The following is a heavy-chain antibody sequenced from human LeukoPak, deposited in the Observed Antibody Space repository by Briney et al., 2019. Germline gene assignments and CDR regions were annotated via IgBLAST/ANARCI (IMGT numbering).Heavy chain of an antibody. V-gene: IGHV4-34*01. D-gene: IGHD3-22*01. J-gene: IGHJ4*02. CDR1: GGSFSGYY. CDR2: INHSGST. Sequence: SETLSLTCAVYGGSFSGYYWSWIRQPPGKGLEWIGEINHSGSTNYNPSLKSRVTISVDTSKNQFSLKLSSVAAADTAVYYCARGKRGKGLKTYYYDSSGYWPIDYWGQGTLATVSS. CDR3: ARGKRGKGLKTYYYDSSGYWPIDY.